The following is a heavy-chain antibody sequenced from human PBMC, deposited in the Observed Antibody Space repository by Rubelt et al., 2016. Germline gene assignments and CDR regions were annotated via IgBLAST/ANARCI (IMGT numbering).Heavy chain of an antibody. J-gene: IGHJ4*02. CDR1: GGSISSSGYY. CDR3: ARRGPEHNYGYN. V-gene: IGHV4-39*02. CDR2: IDYSGST. D-gene: IGHD5-18*01. Sequence: QLQLQESGPGLVKPSETLSLTCSVSGGSISSSGYYWGWMRQPPGKGLEWIGSIDYSGSTFYNSSLRGRVSISVDTSKNDFSLKLTSVTAADTAVYYCARRGPEHNYGYNWGRGTLVTVSS.